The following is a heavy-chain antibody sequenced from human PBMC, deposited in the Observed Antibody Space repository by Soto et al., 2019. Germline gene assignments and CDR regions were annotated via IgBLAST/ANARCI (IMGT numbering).Heavy chain of an antibody. CDR3: ARDNSSSWSDWYFDL. D-gene: IGHD6-13*01. Sequence: GGSLRLSCAASGFTFSSYGMHWVRQAPGKGLEWVAVIWYDGSNKYYADSVKGRFTISRDNSKNTLYLQMNSLRAEDTAVYYCARDNSSSWSDWYFDLWGRGTLVTVSS. CDR2: IWYDGSNK. CDR1: GFTFSSYG. J-gene: IGHJ2*01. V-gene: IGHV3-33*01.